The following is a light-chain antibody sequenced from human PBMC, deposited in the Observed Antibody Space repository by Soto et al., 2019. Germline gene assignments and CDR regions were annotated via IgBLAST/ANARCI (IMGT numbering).Light chain of an antibody. Sequence: EIVMTQSEATLSVSPGERSTLSCRSSQSVYSNLAWYQQKPGQAPRLLIFDASTRATGIPARFSGSGSGTEFTLTISSLQSEDFAVYYCQQYNNWPPITFGQGTRLEIK. CDR2: DAS. J-gene: IGKJ5*01. V-gene: IGKV3-15*01. CDR3: QQYNNWPPIT. CDR1: QSVYSN.